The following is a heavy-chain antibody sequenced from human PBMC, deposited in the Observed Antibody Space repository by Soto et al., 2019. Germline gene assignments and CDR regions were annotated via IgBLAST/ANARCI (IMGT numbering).Heavy chain of an antibody. D-gene: IGHD1-26*01. CDR1: GYTLTSYF. J-gene: IGHJ6*02. V-gene: IGHV1-46*03. Sequence: QVQLVQSGAEVKKPGASMKVSCKASGYTLTSYFMHWVRQAPGQGLEWMGIINPSDGTTSYAQKFQGRVTMTRDTSTSTVYMDLSSLRSEDTAVYYCARDIPSGSYGLDVWGQGTTVTVSS. CDR2: INPSDGTT. CDR3: ARDIPSGSYGLDV.